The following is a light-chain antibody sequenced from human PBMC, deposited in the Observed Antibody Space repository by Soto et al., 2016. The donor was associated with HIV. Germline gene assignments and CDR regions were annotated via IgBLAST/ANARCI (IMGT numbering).Light chain of an antibody. J-gene: IGKJ3*01. CDR2: ATY. CDR3: QQTDSFPFT. Sequence: DIQMTQSPSSVSASVGDRVTITCRASQAINSRLAWYQQNPGKAPEVLITATYTQQDGVPSRFSGSASGGTGTDFTLTIDSLQPEDFATYYCQQTDSFPFTFGPGTKVNV. CDR1: QAINSR. V-gene: IGKV1-12*01.